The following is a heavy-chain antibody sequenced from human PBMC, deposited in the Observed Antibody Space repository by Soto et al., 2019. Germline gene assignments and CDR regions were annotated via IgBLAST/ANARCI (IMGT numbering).Heavy chain of an antibody. Sequence: PGSAVRRYSAASGFTCISFEMNWVRQAPGKGLEWISYISSPGSTIHYADSVKGRFTISRDNAKNSLYLQMNSLRAEDTAVYYCARDTYSAFWSGHSSYYYGMDVWGQGTTVTVS. CDR2: ISSPGSTI. J-gene: IGHJ6*02. CDR1: GFTCISFE. D-gene: IGHD3-3*01. V-gene: IGHV3-48*03. CDR3: ARDTYSAFWSGHSSYYYGMDV.